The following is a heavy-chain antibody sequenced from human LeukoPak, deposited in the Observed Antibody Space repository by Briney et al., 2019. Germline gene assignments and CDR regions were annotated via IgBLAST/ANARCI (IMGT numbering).Heavy chain of an antibody. Sequence: GGSLRLSCAASGFTVSSNYMTWVRQAPGKGLEWVSVIYSGGSTYYADSVKDRFTISRDNSKSTLYLQMNSLRVEDTAVYYCARGIAVADTGFFDYWGQGTLVTVSS. V-gene: IGHV3-66*01. CDR1: GFTVSSNY. J-gene: IGHJ4*02. CDR2: IYSGGST. D-gene: IGHD6-19*01. CDR3: ARGIAVADTGFFDY.